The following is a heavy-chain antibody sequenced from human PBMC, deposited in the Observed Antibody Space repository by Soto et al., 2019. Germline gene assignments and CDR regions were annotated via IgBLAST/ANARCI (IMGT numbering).Heavy chain of an antibody. CDR3: ARIAATGRGWDV. D-gene: IGHD6-13*01. J-gene: IGHJ6*02. CDR1: GFTFSSYW. Sequence: EVQLVESGGGLVQPGGSLRLSCVDSGFTFSSYWMSRVRQAPVKGLECVGNIKQDGSEENYVDSLKGRFTISRDNAKNSMYLQMNSLRAEDTAVYYCARIAATGRGWDVWGQGTTVVVSS. V-gene: IGHV3-7*01. CDR2: IKQDGSEE.